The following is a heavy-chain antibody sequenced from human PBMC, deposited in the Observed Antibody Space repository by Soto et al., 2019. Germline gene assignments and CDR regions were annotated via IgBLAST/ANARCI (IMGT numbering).Heavy chain of an antibody. D-gene: IGHD3-9*01. CDR1: GGSISGYY. CDR2: IFYTGST. V-gene: IGHV4-59*01. CDR3: ARVTTGYLDY. Sequence: QVQLQESGPGLVKPSETLSLTCTVSGGSISGYYWTWIRQPPGRGLAYIGDIFYTGSTNYNPSLESRVSISVEAAKNQFSLKLTSATAADTAVYYCARVTTGYLDYWGQGTLVTVSS. J-gene: IGHJ4*02.